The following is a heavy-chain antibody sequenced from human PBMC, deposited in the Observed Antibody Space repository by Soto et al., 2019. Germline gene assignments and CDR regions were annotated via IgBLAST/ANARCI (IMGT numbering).Heavy chain of an antibody. CDR1: GFTFSDYG. J-gene: IGHJ6*02. D-gene: IGHD3-9*01. Sequence: GGSLRLSCAASGFTFSDYGMHWVRQAPGRGLEWVAVIWYDGTNKYYADSVKGRFTISRDNSKNTLYLQMNSLRAEDTAVYYCAKNVWGITLFGGMDVWGRGTTVTVSS. V-gene: IGHV3-33*06. CDR3: AKNVWGITLFGGMDV. CDR2: IWYDGTNK.